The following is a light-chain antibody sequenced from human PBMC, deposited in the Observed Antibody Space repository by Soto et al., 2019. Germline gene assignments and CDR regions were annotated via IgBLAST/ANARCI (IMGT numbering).Light chain of an antibody. J-gene: IGKJ1*01. V-gene: IGKV3-20*01. CDR3: QQYGSSPQT. CDR2: GAS. CDR1: QSVSSSY. Sequence: EIVLTQSPGTLSLSPGERATLTCRASQSVSSSYLGWYQQKLGQAPRLLIYGASSRATGIPDRFSGSGSGTEFTLTISRLEPEDFALYYCQQYGSSPQTFGQGTQVEIK.